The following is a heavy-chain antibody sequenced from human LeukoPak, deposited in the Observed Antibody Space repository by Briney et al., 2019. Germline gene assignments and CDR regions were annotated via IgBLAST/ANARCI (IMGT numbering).Heavy chain of an antibody. CDR3: AEDGIGGIYYDSSGYFDY. J-gene: IGHJ4*02. CDR1: GFTFNNYA. CDR2: ISGSGGST. D-gene: IGHD3-22*01. Sequence: PGGSLRLSCAASGFTFNNYAMSWVRQAPGKGLEWVSAISGSGGSTYYADPLKGRFTISRDNSKNTLYLQMNSLRAEDTALYYCAEDGIGGIYYDSSGYFDYWGQGTLVTVSS. V-gene: IGHV3-23*01.